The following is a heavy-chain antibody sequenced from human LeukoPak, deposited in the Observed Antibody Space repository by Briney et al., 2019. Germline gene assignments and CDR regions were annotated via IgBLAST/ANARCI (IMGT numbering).Heavy chain of an antibody. Sequence: GGSLRLSCAASGFTFSSYEMNWVRQAPGKGLEWVSYISSSGGTIYYADSVKGRFTIFRDNAKNSLYLQMNSLRAEDTALYYCARTYDYVWGSYRPYYFDYWGQGTLVTVSS. D-gene: IGHD3-16*02. V-gene: IGHV3-48*03. CDR1: GFTFSSYE. J-gene: IGHJ4*02. CDR3: ARTYDYVWGSYRPYYFDY. CDR2: ISSSGGTI.